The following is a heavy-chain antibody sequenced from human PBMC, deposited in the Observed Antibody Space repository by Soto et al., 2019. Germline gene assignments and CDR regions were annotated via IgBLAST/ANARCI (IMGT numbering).Heavy chain of an antibody. V-gene: IGHV4-59*01. CDR1: GVSIISYF. CDR3: ARIGGYHGPLDY. Sequence: SETLSLTCSFSGVSIISYFWSWIRQAPGGGLEWIGYTYHRGSTNYSPSLKSRVAISLDTSENQFSLKVNSVTAADTAVYYCARIGGYHGPLDYWGQGTPVTVSS. D-gene: IGHD6-25*01. CDR2: TYHRGST. J-gene: IGHJ4*02.